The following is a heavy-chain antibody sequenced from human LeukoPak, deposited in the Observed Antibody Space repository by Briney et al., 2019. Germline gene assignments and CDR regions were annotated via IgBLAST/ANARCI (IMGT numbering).Heavy chain of an antibody. CDR1: GXSISSYY. CDR2: IYYSGST. Sequence: KPSETLSLTCTVSGXSISSYYWSWIRQPPGKGREWIGYIYYSGSTNYNPSLKSRVTISVDTSKNQFSLKLSSVTAADTAVYYCARGTTTLIYFGFWGQGTLVTVSS. CDR3: ARGTTTLIYFGF. V-gene: IGHV4-59*01. J-gene: IGHJ4*02. D-gene: IGHD4-17*01.